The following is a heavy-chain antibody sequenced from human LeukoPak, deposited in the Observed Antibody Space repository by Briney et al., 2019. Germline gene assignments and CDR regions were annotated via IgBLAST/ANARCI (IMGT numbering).Heavy chain of an antibody. Sequence: ASVKVSCKASGYTFTSYDINWVRQATGQGLEWMGWMNPNSGNTGYAQKFQGKVTMTRNTSISTAYMELSSLRSEDTAVYYCAYQLLYGADYYGMDVWGQGTTVTVSS. J-gene: IGHJ6*02. D-gene: IGHD2-2*02. CDR1: GYTFTSYD. CDR2: MNPNSGNT. V-gene: IGHV1-8*01. CDR3: AYQLLYGADYYGMDV.